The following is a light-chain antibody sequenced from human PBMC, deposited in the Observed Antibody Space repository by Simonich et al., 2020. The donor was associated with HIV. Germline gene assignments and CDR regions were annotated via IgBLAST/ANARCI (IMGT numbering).Light chain of an antibody. CDR1: RRISTW. V-gene: IGKV1-12*01. Sequence: DIQMTQSPSSVSASVGDSVTITCRARRRISTWLAWYQQKPGKAPKLLIYAASSLQSGAPSRFSGSGSETDFSLTISSLQPEDFATYYCQQTNRFPLTFGGGTKVEIK. CDR2: AAS. J-gene: IGKJ4*01. CDR3: QQTNRFPLT.